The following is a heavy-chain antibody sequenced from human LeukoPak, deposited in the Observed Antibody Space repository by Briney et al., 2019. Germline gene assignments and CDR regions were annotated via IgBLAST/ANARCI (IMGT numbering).Heavy chain of an antibody. CDR3: ARGGPEGELPHDY. CDR1: GGSFSGYY. D-gene: IGHD1-26*01. CDR2: INHSGST. V-gene: IGHV4-34*01. J-gene: IGHJ4*02. Sequence: SETLSLTCAVYGGSFSGYYWSWIRQPPGKGLEWIGEINHSGSTNYNPSLKSRVTISVDTSKNQFSLKLSSVTAADTAVYYCARGGPEGELPHDYWGQGTLVTVSS.